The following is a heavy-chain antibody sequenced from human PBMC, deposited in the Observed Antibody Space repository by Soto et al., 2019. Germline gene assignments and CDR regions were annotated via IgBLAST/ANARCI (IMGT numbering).Heavy chain of an antibody. D-gene: IGHD3-3*01. Sequence: SETLSLTCTVSGGSISNYFCNWIRQPAGKGLEWIGRIDNSGSTNYNPSLKSRITMSADTSRNQFSLKLNSVTAADTAVYYCARGGQDFRSGPFEYWGQGALVTVSS. V-gene: IGHV4-4*07. J-gene: IGHJ4*02. CDR3: ARGGQDFRSGPFEY. CDR1: GGSISNYF. CDR2: IDNSGST.